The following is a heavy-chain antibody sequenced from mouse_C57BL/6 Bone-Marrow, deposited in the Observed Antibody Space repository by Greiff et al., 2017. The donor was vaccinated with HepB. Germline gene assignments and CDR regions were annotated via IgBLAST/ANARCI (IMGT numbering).Heavy chain of an antibody. CDR3: TPDLLLRSWFAY. Sequence: VKLVESGAELVRPGASVTLSCKASGYTFTDYEMHWVKQTPVHGLEWIGAIDPETGGTAYNQKFKGKAILTADKSSSTAYMELRSLTSEDSAVYYCTPDLLLRSWFAYWGQGTLVTVSA. V-gene: IGHV1-15*01. D-gene: IGHD1-1*01. CDR1: GYTFTDYE. CDR2: IDPETGGT. J-gene: IGHJ3*01.